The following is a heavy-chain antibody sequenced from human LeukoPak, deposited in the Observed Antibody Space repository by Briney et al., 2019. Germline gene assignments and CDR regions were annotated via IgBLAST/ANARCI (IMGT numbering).Heavy chain of an antibody. V-gene: IGHV3-23*01. CDR2: ISANGHNT. Sequence: GGSLRLSCAASGFTFSNYAMSWVRQAPGKGLAWVSIISANGHNTDYADSVKGRFTISRDNSKNTLSLQMNSLRADDTAAYYCAREGLGAAAGTFDYWGQGTLVTVSS. J-gene: IGHJ4*02. CDR1: GFTFSNYA. CDR3: AREGLGAAAGTFDY. D-gene: IGHD6-13*01.